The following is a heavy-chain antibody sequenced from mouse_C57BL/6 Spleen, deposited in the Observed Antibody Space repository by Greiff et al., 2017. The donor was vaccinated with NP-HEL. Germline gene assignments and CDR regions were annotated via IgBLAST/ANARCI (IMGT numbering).Heavy chain of an antibody. D-gene: IGHD2-5*01. Sequence: EVQLQQSGPELVKPGASVKIPCKASGYTFTDYNMDWVKQSHGKSLEWIGDINPNNGGTIYNQKFKGKATLAVDKSSSTAYMELRSLTSEDTAVYYCARSNSNYVAWFAYWGQGTLVTVAA. CDR3: ARSNSNYVAWFAY. J-gene: IGHJ3*01. CDR2: INPNNGGT. CDR1: GYTFTDYN. V-gene: IGHV1-18*01.